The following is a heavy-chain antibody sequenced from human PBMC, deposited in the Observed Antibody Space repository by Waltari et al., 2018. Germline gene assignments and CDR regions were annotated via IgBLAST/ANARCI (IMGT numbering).Heavy chain of an antibody. Sequence: EVHLAESGGGVVQQGGSLRLSCTGSGFRFGAYWMHWVGQAPGKGLEWVSRINVDGGYISYGDSVKGRFTISRDNAKNSLFLQMNSLTTEDTAVYYCATGGWGFYFDYWGQGTLLTVSS. CDR1: GFRFGAYW. CDR2: INVDGGYI. CDR3: ATGGWGFYFDY. D-gene: IGHD7-27*01. V-gene: IGHV3-74*01. J-gene: IGHJ4*02.